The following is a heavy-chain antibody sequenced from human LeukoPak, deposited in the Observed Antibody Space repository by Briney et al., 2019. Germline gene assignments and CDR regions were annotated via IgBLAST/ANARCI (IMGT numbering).Heavy chain of an antibody. CDR1: GSTFTSYD. D-gene: IGHD1-7*01. J-gene: IGHJ5*02. V-gene: IGHV1-8*01. CDR2: MDPNSGNT. Sequence: ASVKLSCKASGSTFTSYDINRVRQATGHGLECRGWMDPNSGNTGYSQKFQGRVTMTRNTSISTAYMELSSLRSEDTAVYYCAREDNWNYGWFDPWGQGTLVTVSS. CDR3: AREDNWNYGWFDP.